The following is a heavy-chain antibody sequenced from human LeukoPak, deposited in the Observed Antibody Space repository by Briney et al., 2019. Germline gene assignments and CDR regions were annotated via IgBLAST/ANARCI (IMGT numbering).Heavy chain of an antibody. V-gene: IGHV4-59*01. CDR3: ARRRTFDN. CDR1: GGSISSYY. CDR2: IYDMGST. J-gene: IGHJ4*02. Sequence: SQTLSLTCTVSGGSISSYYSSCIRQPPRKGLEWLGNIYDMGSTKYNPSLKTRATISVYTSKNQRSLRLSSVTAADTAVYYCARRRTFDNWGQGTLVTVSS.